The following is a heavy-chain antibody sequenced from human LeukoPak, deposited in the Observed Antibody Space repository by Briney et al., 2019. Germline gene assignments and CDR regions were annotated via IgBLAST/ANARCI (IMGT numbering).Heavy chain of an antibody. J-gene: IGHJ4*02. D-gene: IGHD2-15*01. CDR3: AREDCSGGSCYSPDY. CDR2: ISSSSSYI. CDR1: GFTFSSYS. V-gene: IGHV3-21*01. Sequence: PGGSLRLSCAASGFTFSSYSMNWVRQAPGKGLEWVSSISSSSSYIYYADSVKGRFTISRDNAKNSLYLQMNSLRAEDTAVYYCAREDCSGGSCYSPDYWGQGTLVTVST.